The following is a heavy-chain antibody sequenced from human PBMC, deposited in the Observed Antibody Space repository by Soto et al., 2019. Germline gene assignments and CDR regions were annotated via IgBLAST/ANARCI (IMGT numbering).Heavy chain of an antibody. CDR1: GGSFSGYY. Sequence: SEPLSLTCAVYGGSFSGYYWSWIRQPPGKGLEWIGEINHSGSTNYNPSLKSRVTITVDTSKNQFSLKLSSVTAADTAVYYCASSVAHYDFWSGYYTRDYGMDVWGQGTTVTVSS. CDR2: INHSGST. D-gene: IGHD3-3*01. J-gene: IGHJ6*02. CDR3: ASSVAHYDFWSGYYTRDYGMDV. V-gene: IGHV4-34*01.